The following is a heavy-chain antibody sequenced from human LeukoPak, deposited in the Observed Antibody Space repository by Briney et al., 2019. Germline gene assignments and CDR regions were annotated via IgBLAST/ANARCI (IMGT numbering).Heavy chain of an antibody. CDR1: GFTVSSNY. CDR3: AKPAISSRGWYYDY. D-gene: IGHD6-19*01. CDR2: INWNGGST. Sequence: GGSLRLSCAASGFTVSSNYMSWVRQAPGKGLEWVSGINWNGGSTGYADSVKGRFTISRDNSKNTLYLQMNSLRAEDTAVYYCAKPAISSRGWYYDYWGQGTLVTVSS. V-gene: IGHV3-23*01. J-gene: IGHJ4*02.